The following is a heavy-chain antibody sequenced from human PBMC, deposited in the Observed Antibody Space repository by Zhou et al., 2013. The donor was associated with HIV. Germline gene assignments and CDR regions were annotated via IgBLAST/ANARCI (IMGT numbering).Heavy chain of an antibody. J-gene: IGHJ4*02. V-gene: IGHV1-18*01. D-gene: IGHD3-3*01. CDR2: ISAYNGNT. Sequence: QVQLVQSGAEVRESGASVKVSCKASGYTFTNYGISWVRQAPGQGLEWMGWISAYNGNTNYAQRLQGRVSMTTDTSTSTAYMELRSLRSDDTAVYYCARDLGDFWSGYSPGDYWGQGTLVTVSS. CDR1: GYTFTNYG. CDR3: ARDLGDFWSGYSPGDY.